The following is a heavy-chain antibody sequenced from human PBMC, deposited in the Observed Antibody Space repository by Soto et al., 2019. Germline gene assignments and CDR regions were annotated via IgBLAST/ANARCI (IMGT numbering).Heavy chain of an antibody. J-gene: IGHJ4*02. CDR1: GFTFSTYT. D-gene: IGHD3-16*01. Sequence: QLQLVESGGGVVQPGRSLRLSCAASGFTFSTYTFHWVRQAPGKGLEWVAVTPYDGSNKDYADSVKGRFTISRDNSKNTVYLQMNGVRADDTAVYYCVRNGAGGCFDYWGQGTLVT. CDR2: TPYDGSNK. V-gene: IGHV3-30-3*01. CDR3: VRNGAGGCFDY.